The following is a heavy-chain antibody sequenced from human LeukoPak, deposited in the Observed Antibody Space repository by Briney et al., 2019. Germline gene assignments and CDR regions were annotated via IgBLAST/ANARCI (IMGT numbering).Heavy chain of an antibody. Sequence: SVKVSCKASGGTFSSYAISWVRQAPGQGLEWMGGIIPIFGTANYAQKFQGRVTITTDESTSTAYMELSSLRSEDTAVYYCARLACSSTSCYFAWFDPWGQGTLVTVSS. CDR3: ARLACSSTSCYFAWFDP. D-gene: IGHD2-2*01. J-gene: IGHJ5*02. CDR1: GGTFSSYA. CDR2: IIPIFGTA. V-gene: IGHV1-69*05.